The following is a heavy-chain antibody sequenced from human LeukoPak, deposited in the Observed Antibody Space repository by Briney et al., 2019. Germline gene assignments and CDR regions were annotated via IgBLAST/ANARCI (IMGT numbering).Heavy chain of an antibody. J-gene: IGHJ4*02. CDR2: INQISSHI. CDR1: GFSVSTNH. V-gene: IGHV3-21*01. Sequence: GGSLRLSCAASGFSVSTNHMTWVRQAPGKGLEWVSSINQISSHIYYAESVRGRFSISRDNAKNSLYLQMNSLRAEDTAVYYCARVSDCGGDCYPGLFDYWGQGTLVTVSS. CDR3: ARVSDCGGDCYPGLFDY. D-gene: IGHD2-21*01.